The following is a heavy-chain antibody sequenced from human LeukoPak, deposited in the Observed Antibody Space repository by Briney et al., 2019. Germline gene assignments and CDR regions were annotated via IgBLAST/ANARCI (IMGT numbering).Heavy chain of an antibody. J-gene: IGHJ4*02. D-gene: IGHD1-26*01. CDR3: AKAPQSGIVGAINFDY. V-gene: IGHV3-9*03. CDR2: ISWNSGSI. Sequence: TGRSLRLSCAASGFTFDDYAMHWVRQVPGKGLEWVSGISWNSGSIRYADSVKGRFTISRDNAKNSLYLQMNSLRAEDMALYYCAKAPQSGIVGAINFDYSGQGTLVTASS. CDR1: GFTFDDYA.